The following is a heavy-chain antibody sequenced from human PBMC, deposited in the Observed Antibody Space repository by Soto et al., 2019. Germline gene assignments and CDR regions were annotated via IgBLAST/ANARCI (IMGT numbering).Heavy chain of an antibody. CDR3: ARVLGDYYGMDV. Sequence: SVKVSCKASGGTFSSYAISWVRQAPGQGLEWMGGIIPIFGTANYAQMFQGRVTITADESTSTAYMELSSLRSEDTAVYYCARVLGDYYGMDVWGQGTTVTVSS. D-gene: IGHD3-16*01. J-gene: IGHJ6*02. CDR1: GGTFSSYA. CDR2: IIPIFGTA. V-gene: IGHV1-69*13.